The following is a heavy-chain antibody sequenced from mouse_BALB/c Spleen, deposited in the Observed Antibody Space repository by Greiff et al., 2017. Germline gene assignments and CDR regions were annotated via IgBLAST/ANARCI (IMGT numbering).Heavy chain of an antibody. Sequence: VKLVESGPGLVQPSQSLSITCTVSGFSLTSYGVHWVRQSPGKGLEWLGVIWSGGSTDYNAAFISRLSISKDNSKSQVFFKMNSLQANDTAIYYCARGTDYYYAMDYWGQGTSVTVSS. V-gene: IGHV2-2*02. CDR1: GFSLTSYG. CDR3: ARGTDYYYAMDY. J-gene: IGHJ4*01. CDR2: IWSGGST. D-gene: IGHD2-13*01.